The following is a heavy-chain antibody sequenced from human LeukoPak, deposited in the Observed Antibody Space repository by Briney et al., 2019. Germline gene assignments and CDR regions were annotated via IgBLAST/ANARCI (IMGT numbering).Heavy chain of an antibody. J-gene: IGHJ4*02. CDR3: VRLVVSSWYHEVLLGRDY. Sequence: PSETLSLTCTVSGGSISSRPYCWGWIRQPPGKGLEWLGSFYYSGSTYYKPSLKSRVTISVDTSKNQISLKLSSVTAADTAVYYCVRLVVSSWYHEVLLGRDYWGQGTLVTVSS. CDR2: FYYSGST. CDR1: GGSISSRPYC. D-gene: IGHD6-13*01. V-gene: IGHV4-39*01.